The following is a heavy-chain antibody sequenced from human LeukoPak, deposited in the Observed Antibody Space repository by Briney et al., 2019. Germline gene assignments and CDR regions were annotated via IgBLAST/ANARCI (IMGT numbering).Heavy chain of an antibody. CDR2: IYYSGST. D-gene: IGHD5-24*01. V-gene: IGHV4-39*01. CDR3: AVEMATKTGGDAFDI. CDR1: GGSISSSSYY. J-gene: IGHJ3*02. Sequence: SETLSLTCTVSGGSISSSSYYWGWIRQPPGKGLEWIGSIYYSGSTYYNPSLKSRVTISVDTSKNQFSLKLSSVTAADTAVYYCAVEMATKTGGDAFDIWGQGTMVTVSS.